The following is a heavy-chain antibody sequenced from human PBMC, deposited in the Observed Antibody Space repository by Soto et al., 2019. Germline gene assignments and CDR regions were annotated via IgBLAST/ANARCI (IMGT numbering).Heavy chain of an antibody. CDR1: GGSISSYY. Sequence: QVQLQESGPGLVKPSETLSLTCTVSGGSISSYYWSWIRQPPGKGLEWIGYIYYSGSTNYNPSLKGRCTISVDTSKNQFSLKLSSVTAADTAVDYCARVGGSSSWYGADYWGQGTLVTVSS. D-gene: IGHD6-13*01. CDR2: IYYSGST. V-gene: IGHV4-59*01. J-gene: IGHJ4*02. CDR3: ARVGGSSSWYGADY.